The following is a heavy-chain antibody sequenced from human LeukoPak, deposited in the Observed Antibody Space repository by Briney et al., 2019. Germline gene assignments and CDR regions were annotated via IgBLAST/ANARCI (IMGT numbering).Heavy chain of an antibody. J-gene: IGHJ4*02. D-gene: IGHD3-10*01. Sequence: GGSLRLSCAASGFTFSSYAMHWVRQAPGKGLERVAVISYDGSNKYYADSVKGRFTISRDNSKNTLYLQMNSLRAEDTAVYYCARDLLLWFGELSDIDYWGQGTLVTVSS. CDR3: ARDLLLWFGELSDIDY. V-gene: IGHV3-30-3*01. CDR1: GFTFSSYA. CDR2: ISYDGSNK.